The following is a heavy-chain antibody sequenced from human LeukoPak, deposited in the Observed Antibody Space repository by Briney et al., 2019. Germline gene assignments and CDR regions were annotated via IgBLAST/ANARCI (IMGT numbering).Heavy chain of an antibody. D-gene: IGHD5-18*01. CDR3: AKADGRGYSYGLGSPNDY. V-gene: IGHV3-23*01. CDR1: GFTFSSYA. Sequence: PGGSLRLSCAASGFTFSSYAMSWVRQAPGKGLEWVSAISGSGGSTYYADSVKGRFTISRDNSKNTLYLQMNSLRAEDTAVYYCAKADGRGYSYGLGSPNDYWGQGTLVTVSS. J-gene: IGHJ4*02. CDR2: ISGSGGST.